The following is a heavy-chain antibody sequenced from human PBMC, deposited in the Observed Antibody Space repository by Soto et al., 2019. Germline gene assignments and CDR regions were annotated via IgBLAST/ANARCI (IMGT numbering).Heavy chain of an antibody. CDR2: FDPEDGET. CDR3: ATDRPPMTTVTTYFYYAMDV. J-gene: IGHJ6*02. V-gene: IGHV1-24*01. CDR1: GYTLTELS. Sequence: ASVKVSCKVSGYTLTELSMHWVRQAPGKGLEWMGGFDPEDGETIYAQKFQGRVTMTEDTSTDTAYMELSSLRSEDTAVYYCATDRPPMTTVTTYFYYAMDVWGQGSAVTVSS. D-gene: IGHD4-17*01.